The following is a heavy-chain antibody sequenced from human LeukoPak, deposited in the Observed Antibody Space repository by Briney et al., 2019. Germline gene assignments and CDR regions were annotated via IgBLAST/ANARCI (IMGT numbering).Heavy chain of an antibody. CDR1: GGSFSVHY. V-gene: IGHV4-34*01. CDR2: INHSGYT. Sequence: SETLSLTCAVYGGSFSVHYWSWIRQPPGKGLEWIGEINHSGYTNYNPSLKSRVTISVDTSKKQISLNLSSVTAADTAVYYCARAFGNVRGDTWGQGSLVTVSS. CDR3: ARAFGNVRGDT. J-gene: IGHJ5*02. D-gene: IGHD3-10*01.